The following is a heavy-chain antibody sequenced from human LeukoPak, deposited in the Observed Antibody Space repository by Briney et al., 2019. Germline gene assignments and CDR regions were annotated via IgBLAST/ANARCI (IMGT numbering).Heavy chain of an antibody. V-gene: IGHV1-69*13. CDR2: IIPIFGTA. CDR3: ARRATYYNFWSGYHPPPLRYNWFAP. D-gene: IGHD3-3*01. J-gene: IGHJ5*02. CDR1: GGTFSSYA. Sequence: SVKVSCKASGGTFSSYAISWVRQAPGQGLEWMGGIIPIFGTANYAQKFQGRVTITADESTSTAYMEVSSLRSEDTAVYYCARRATYYNFWSGYHPPPLRYNWFAPCGQGTLVTVSS.